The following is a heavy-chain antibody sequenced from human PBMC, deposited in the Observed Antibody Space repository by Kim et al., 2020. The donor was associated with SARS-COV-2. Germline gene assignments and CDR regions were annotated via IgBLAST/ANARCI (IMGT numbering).Heavy chain of an antibody. CDR2: ISASDHFT. J-gene: IGHJ4*02. CDR3: ASRNPFCSDTRCFVTPIDY. V-gene: IGHV3-23*01. CDR1: GFTFPNYA. D-gene: IGHD2-2*01. Sequence: GGSLRLSCAASGFTFPNYAMTWVRQAPGKGLEWVSSISASDHFTYYEDSVKGRFTISRDNSKNTLYLQMNSLRAEDTAVYYCASRNPFCSDTRCFVTPIDYWGRGTLVTVSS.